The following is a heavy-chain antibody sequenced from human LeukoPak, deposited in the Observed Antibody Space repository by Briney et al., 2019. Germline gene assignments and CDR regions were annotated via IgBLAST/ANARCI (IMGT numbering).Heavy chain of an antibody. V-gene: IGHV4-34*01. CDR1: GGSISSYY. D-gene: IGHD2-2*02. CDR3: ARVSRSTSCYKFDP. J-gene: IGHJ5*02. CDR2: INHSGST. Sequence: KPSETLSLTCTVSGGSISSYYWSWIRQPPGKGLEWIGEINHSGSTNYNPSLKSRVTISVDTSKNQFSLKLSSVTAADTAVYYCARVSRSTSCYKFDPWGQGTLVTVSS.